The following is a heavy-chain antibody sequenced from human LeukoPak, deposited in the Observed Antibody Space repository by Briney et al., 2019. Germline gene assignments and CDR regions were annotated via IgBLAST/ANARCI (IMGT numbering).Heavy chain of an antibody. J-gene: IGHJ4*02. CDR1: GFTFDDYA. V-gene: IGHV3-9*01. D-gene: IGHD6-13*01. CDR2: ISWNSGSI. CDR3: AKETAAAGSFDY. Sequence: GRSLRLSCAASGFTFDDYAMHWVRQAPGKGLEWVSGISWNSGSIGHADSVKGRFTISRDNAKNSLYLQMNSLRAEDTALYYCAKETAAAGSFDYWGQGTLVTVSS.